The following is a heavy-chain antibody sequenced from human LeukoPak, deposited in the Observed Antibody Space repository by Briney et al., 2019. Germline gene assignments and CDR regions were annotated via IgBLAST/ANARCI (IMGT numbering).Heavy chain of an antibody. Sequence: SVKVSCKASGGTFSSYAISWVRQAPGQGLEWMGGIIPIFGTANYAQKFQGRVTITTDESTSTAYMELSSLRSEDTAVYYCARGGGNPRIAGWFDPWGQGTLVTVSS. J-gene: IGHJ5*02. V-gene: IGHV1-69*05. CDR1: GGTFSSYA. CDR2: IIPIFGTA. CDR3: ARGGGNPRIAGWFDP. D-gene: IGHD2-15*01.